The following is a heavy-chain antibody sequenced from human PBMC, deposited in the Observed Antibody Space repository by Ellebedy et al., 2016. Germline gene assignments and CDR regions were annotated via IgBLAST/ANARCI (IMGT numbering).Heavy chain of an antibody. J-gene: IGHJ4*02. CDR3: ARVVTSATGNVDY. Sequence: GESLKISCAASGITISDYYMDWVRQAPGKGLEWVGRTRNKAKSYTTDYAASVKGRFTISRDDSKNSLYLQMNSLKTEDTAVYYCARVVTSATGNVDYWGQGTLVTVSS. D-gene: IGHD6-13*01. V-gene: IGHV3-72*01. CDR1: GITISDYY. CDR2: TRNKAKSYTT.